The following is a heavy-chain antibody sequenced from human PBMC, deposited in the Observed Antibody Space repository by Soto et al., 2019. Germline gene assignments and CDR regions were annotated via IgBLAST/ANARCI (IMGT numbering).Heavy chain of an antibody. CDR1: GFTFDDYA. V-gene: IGHV3-9*01. J-gene: IGHJ6*02. Sequence: EVQLVESGGGLVQPGRSLRLSCAASGFTFDDYAMHWVRQAPGKGLEWVSGISWNSGSIGYADSVKGRFTISRDNAKSSLYLQMNSLRAEDTALYYCAGTTVVTHYGYYYGMDVWGQGTTVTVSS. CDR2: ISWNSGSI. CDR3: AGTTVVTHYGYYYGMDV. D-gene: IGHD4-17*01.